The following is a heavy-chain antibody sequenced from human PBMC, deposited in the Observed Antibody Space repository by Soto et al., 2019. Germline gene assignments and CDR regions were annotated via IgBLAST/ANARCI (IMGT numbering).Heavy chain of an antibody. V-gene: IGHV3-66*01. J-gene: IGHJ3*02. Sequence: EVQLVESGGGLVQPGGSLRLSCAASEFTVSSNYMNWVRQAPGKGLEWVSVLYSGGSTSYAVSVKGRFTISRDNSKNTLYLQMNSLRAEDTAVYFCARDKRTDCSGGSCYGDAFDIWGQGTMVTVSS. CDR1: EFTVSSNY. CDR2: LYSGGST. CDR3: ARDKRTDCSGGSCYGDAFDI. D-gene: IGHD2-15*01.